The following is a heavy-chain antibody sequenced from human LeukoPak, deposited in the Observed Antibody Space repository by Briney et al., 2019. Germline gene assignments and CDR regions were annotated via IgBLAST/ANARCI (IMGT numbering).Heavy chain of an antibody. V-gene: IGHV3-66*02. CDR2: IYSGGST. J-gene: IGHJ4*02. Sequence: GGSLRLSCAASGFTVSSNYMSWVRQAPGKGLEWVSVIYSGGSTYHADSVKGRFTISRDNSKNTLYLQMNSLRAEDTAVYYCASEAVAAPGYWGQGTLVTVSS. CDR1: GFTVSSNY. D-gene: IGHD6-19*01. CDR3: ASEAVAAPGY.